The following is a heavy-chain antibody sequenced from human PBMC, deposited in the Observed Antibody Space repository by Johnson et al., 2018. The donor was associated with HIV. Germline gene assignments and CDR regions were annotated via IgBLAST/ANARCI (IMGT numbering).Heavy chain of an antibody. CDR3: AKGTTVVTPELAFDI. D-gene: IGHD4-23*01. CDR2: IRYDGSNK. V-gene: IGHV3-30*02. CDR1: GFTFSSYG. J-gene: IGHJ3*02. Sequence: QVQLLESGGGVVQPGGSLRLSCAASGFTFSSYGMHWVRQAPGKGLEWVAFIRYDGSNKYYADSVKGRFTISRDNSKNTLYLQMNSLRAEDTAVYYCAKGTTVVTPELAFDIWGQGTMVTVSS.